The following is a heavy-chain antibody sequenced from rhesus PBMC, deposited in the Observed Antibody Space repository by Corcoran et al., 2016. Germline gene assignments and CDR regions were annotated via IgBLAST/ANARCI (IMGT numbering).Heavy chain of an antibody. Sequence: QLQESGPGLVKPSETLSVTCAFSGGSISSSYWSWIRQPPGKGLEWIGYISGSSGSTYSNPSLKSRVTISTDTSKNQCSLKLSSVTAADTAVYYCARRKVLFDYWGQGVLVTVSS. CDR1: GGSISSSYW. CDR2: ISGSSGST. CDR3: ARRKVLFDY. J-gene: IGHJ4*01. V-gene: IGHV4-65*01.